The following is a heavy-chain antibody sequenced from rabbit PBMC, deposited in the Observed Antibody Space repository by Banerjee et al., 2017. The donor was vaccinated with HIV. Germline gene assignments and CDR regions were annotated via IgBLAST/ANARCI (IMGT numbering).Heavy chain of an antibody. V-gene: IGHV1S45*01. D-gene: IGHD6-1*01. CDR1: GFSFSSSYY. CDR3: ARTAGYGGDGYANL. J-gene: IGHJ4*01. CDR2: IYAVSSGST. Sequence: QEQLVESGGGLVKPGASLTLTCTASGFSFSSSYYMCWVRQAPGKGLEWIGCIYAVSSGSTYYASWAKGRFTISKTSSTTVTLQMTSLTAADTATYFCARTAGYGGDGYANLWGPGTLVTVS.